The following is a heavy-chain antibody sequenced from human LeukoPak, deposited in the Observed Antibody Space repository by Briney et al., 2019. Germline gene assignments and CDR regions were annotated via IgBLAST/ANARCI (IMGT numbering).Heavy chain of an antibody. V-gene: IGHV1-18*01. D-gene: IGHD6-19*01. CDR3: ARETVAGAYELWFDP. CDR1: GYTFTSNG. CDR2: ISAYNGNT. J-gene: IGHJ5*02. Sequence: ASVKVSCKASGYTFTSNGISWVRQAPGQGLEWMGWISAYNGNTNYAQKLQGRVTMTTDTSTSTAYMELRSLRSDDTAVYYCARETVAGAYELWFDPWGQGTLVTVSS.